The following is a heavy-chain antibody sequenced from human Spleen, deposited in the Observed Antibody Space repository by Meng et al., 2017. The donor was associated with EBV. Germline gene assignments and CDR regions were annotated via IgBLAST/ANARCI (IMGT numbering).Heavy chain of an antibody. J-gene: IGHJ5*02. V-gene: IGHV6-1*01. CDR3: SGIGRTIMTDWFDT. D-gene: IGHD2-21*02. CDR1: VCSVSNINVG. Sequence: QVPLLQRGPRPVNPSQSHPLTVPIVVCSVSNINVGWNWIRQSPSRGLEGLGRTDYRNQWDNDYAVSVKGRITINPDTTKNQVSLQLNSVTPEDTAVDYYSGIGRTIMTDWFDTWGQGTLVTVSS. CDR2: TDYRNQWDN.